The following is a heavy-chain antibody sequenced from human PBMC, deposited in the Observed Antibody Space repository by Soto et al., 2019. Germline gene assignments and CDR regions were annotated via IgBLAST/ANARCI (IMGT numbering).Heavy chain of an antibody. D-gene: IGHD3-22*01. CDR3: AKDDLSSYYDSSGYYVYYFDY. Sequence: GGSLRLSCAASGFTFSSYAMSWVRQAPGKGLEWVSAISGSGGSTYYADSVKGRFTISRDNSKNTLYLQMNSLRAEDTAVYYCAKDDLSSYYDSSGYYVYYFDYWGQGTLVTVSS. V-gene: IGHV3-23*01. CDR1: GFTFSSYA. J-gene: IGHJ4*02. CDR2: ISGSGGST.